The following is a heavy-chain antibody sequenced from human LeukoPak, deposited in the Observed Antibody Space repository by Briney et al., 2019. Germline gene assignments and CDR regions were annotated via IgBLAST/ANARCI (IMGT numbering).Heavy chain of an antibody. CDR3: ARDDYCSGGSCYGAADAFDI. CDR2: INPNSGGT. J-gene: IGHJ3*02. V-gene: IGHV1-2*02. CDR1: GYTFTGYH. D-gene: IGHD2-15*01. Sequence: ASVKVSCKASGYTFTGYHMHWVRQAPGQGLEWMGWINPNSGGTNYAQKFQGRVTMTRDTSISTAYMELSRLRSDETAVYYCARDDYCSGGSCYGAADAFDIWGQGTMVTVSS.